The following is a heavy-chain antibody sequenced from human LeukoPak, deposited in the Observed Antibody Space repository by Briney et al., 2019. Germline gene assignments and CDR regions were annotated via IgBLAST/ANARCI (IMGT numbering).Heavy chain of an antibody. D-gene: IGHD2-8*01. CDR3: ARTADCTNGVCYRDY. V-gene: IGHV4-4*07. J-gene: IGHJ4*02. CDR2: IYTSGST. Sequence: PSETLSLTCTVSGGSISSYYWSWIRQPAGKGLEWIGRIYTSGSTNYNPSLKSRVTMSVDTSKNQFSLKLSSVTAADTAVYYCARTADCTNGVCYRDYWGQGTLVTVSS. CDR1: GGSISSYY.